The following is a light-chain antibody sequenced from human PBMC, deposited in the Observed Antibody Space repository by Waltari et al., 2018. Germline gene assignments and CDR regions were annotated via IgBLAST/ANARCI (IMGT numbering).Light chain of an antibody. Sequence: QSVLSQPPSASGTPGQRVTIPCSGSISNLGTTSVYWYQQFPGTAPKLLTQRNNQRPSGVPDRFSGSKSGTSASLAISGLRSEDEADYYCASWDDSLSVGVFGGGTKLTVL. J-gene: IGLJ3*02. CDR2: RNN. V-gene: IGLV1-47*01. CDR3: ASWDDSLSVGV. CDR1: ISNLGTTS.